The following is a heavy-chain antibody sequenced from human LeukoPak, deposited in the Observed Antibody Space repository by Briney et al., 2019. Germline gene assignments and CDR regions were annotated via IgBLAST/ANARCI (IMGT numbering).Heavy chain of an antibody. Sequence: ASVKVSCKVSGYTLTEFSIHWVRQAPGKGLEWMGGYDPEDGKTICAQKFQDRVTVTDDTSTDTAYMDLRSLRSEDTAVYYCAAVEREYFDTNGYFDYWGQGTQVTVSS. J-gene: IGHJ4*02. CDR3: AAVEREYFDTNGYFDY. CDR2: YDPEDGKT. D-gene: IGHD3-22*01. V-gene: IGHV1-24*01. CDR1: GYTLTEFS.